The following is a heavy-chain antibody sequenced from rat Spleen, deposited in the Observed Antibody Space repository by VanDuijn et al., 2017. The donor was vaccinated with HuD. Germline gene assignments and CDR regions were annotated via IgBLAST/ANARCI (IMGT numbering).Heavy chain of an antibody. CDR1: TYSINSIY. D-gene: IGHD1-10*01. J-gene: IGHJ2*01. Sequence: EVQLQESGPGLVKPSQSLSLTCSVTTYSINSIYWAWVRKFPGKKMEWMGFISYSGSTSHNPSLKSRISITRDTSKNQFFLQLNSVTTEDTATYYCARYGLITTISTYFDFWGQGVMVSVSS. V-gene: IGHV3-1*01. CDR2: ISYSGST. CDR3: ARYGLITTISTYFDF.